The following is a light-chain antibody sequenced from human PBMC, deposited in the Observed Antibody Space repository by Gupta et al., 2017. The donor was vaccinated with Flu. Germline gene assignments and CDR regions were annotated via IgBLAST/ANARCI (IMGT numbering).Light chain of an antibody. CDR3: KQGEHCPWT. V-gene: IGKV2-30*01. J-gene: IGKJ1*01. CDR1: QSRGDSDGNSV. CDR2: MGS. Sequence: VTLGEPASDCCRTSQSRGDSDGNSVLDWFQQRPGQSPRSLIYMGSHRDSGVPDRFSGSGSGTDFTLKISRGEAEDVGVYCCKQGEHCPWTFGQGTKVEIK.